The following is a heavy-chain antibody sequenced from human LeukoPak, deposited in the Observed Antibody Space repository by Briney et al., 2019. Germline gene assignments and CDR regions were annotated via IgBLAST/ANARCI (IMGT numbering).Heavy chain of an antibody. CDR2: VYHSGST. Sequence: PSETLSLTCTVSGDSFSSSSSSWGWIRQPPEKGLEWIGNVYHSGSTYYNPSLMSRVTISVDTSKKQFSLKLSSVTAADTAVYYCVRLYDSGGLYLYYYMDVWGKGTTVTVSS. J-gene: IGHJ6*03. D-gene: IGHD3-22*01. CDR3: VRLYDSGGLYLYYYMDV. V-gene: IGHV4-39*01. CDR1: GDSFSSSSSS.